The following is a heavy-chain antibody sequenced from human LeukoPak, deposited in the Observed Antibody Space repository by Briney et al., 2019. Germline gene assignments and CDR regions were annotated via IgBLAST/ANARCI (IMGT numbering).Heavy chain of an antibody. J-gene: IGHJ4*02. D-gene: IGHD3-16*01. CDR2: ISTSSSYI. CDR3: ARGGGRFDLDY. Sequence: GGSLRLSCAASGFTFSSYSMNWVRQAPGKGLEWVSSISTSSSYIHYGDSVKGRFTISRDNAKNTLYLQMNSLRAEDTAVYYCARGGGRFDLDYWGQGTLVTVSS. V-gene: IGHV3-21*01. CDR1: GFTFSSYS.